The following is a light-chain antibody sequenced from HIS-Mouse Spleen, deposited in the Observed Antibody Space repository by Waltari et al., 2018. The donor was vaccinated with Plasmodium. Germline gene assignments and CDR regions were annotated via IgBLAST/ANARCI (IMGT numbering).Light chain of an antibody. J-gene: IGLJ3*02. V-gene: IGLV3-10*01. CDR1: ALAKKY. CDR2: EDS. CDR3: YSTDSSGNHRV. Sequence: SYELTQPPSVSVSPGQTARNTCPGDALAKKYDYWYHQKSGQAPVPVIYEDSKRPSGIPESFSGSSSGTMATVTISGAQVEDEADYYCYSTDSSGNHRVFGGGTKLTVL.